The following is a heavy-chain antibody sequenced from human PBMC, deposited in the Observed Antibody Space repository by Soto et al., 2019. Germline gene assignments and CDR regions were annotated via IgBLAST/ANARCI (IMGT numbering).Heavy chain of an antibody. CDR2: ISYDGSNK. CDR1: GFTFSSYA. CDR3: ARSTSVPAALYYFDY. V-gene: IGHV3-30-3*01. Sequence: PGGSLRLSCAASGFTFSSYAMHWVRQAPGKGLEWVAVISYDGSNKYYADSVKGRFTISRDNSMNTLYLQMNSLRAEDTAVYYCARSTSVPAALYYFDYWCQGTLVTVSS. D-gene: IGHD2-2*01. J-gene: IGHJ4*02.